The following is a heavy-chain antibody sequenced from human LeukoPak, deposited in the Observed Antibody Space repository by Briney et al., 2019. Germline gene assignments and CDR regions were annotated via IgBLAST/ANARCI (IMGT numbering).Heavy chain of an antibody. CDR2: IKSKTDGGTT. CDR3: TTDLYDFWSGSPRRSYYYYYMDV. Sequence: GGSLRLSCAASGFTFSNAWMSWVRQAPGKGLEWVGRIKSKTDGGTTDYAAPVKGRFTISRDDSKNTLYLQMNSLKTEDTAVYYCTTDLYDFWSGSPRRSYYYYYMDVWGKGTTVTVSS. J-gene: IGHJ6*03. V-gene: IGHV3-15*01. CDR1: GFTFSNAW. D-gene: IGHD3-3*01.